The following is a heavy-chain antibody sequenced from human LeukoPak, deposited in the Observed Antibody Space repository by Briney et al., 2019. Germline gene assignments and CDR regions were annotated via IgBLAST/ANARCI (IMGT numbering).Heavy chain of an antibody. CDR1: GFTFSSYG. D-gene: IGHD2-2*01. CDR3: AKALGYQLLSGQDY. V-gene: IGHV3-30*02. CDR2: IRYDGSNK. Sequence: GGSLRLSCAASGFTFSSYGMHWVRQAPGKGLEWVAFIRYDGSNKYYADSVKGRFTISRDNSKNTLYLHVNSLRPEDTAVYYCAKALGYQLLSGQDYWGQGTLVTVSS. J-gene: IGHJ4*02.